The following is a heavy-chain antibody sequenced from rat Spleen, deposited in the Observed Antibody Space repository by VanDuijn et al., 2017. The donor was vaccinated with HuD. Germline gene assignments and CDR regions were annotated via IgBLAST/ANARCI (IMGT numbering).Heavy chain of an antibody. CDR1: GYSITSSYR. CDR2: INSAGST. V-gene: IGHV3-3*01. D-gene: IGHD5-1*01. J-gene: IGHJ2*01. CDR3: TRSVSGSSGFVY. Sequence: EVQLQESGPGLVKPSQSLSLTCSVTGYSITSSYRWNWIRKFPGNKLEWMGYINSAGSTNYNPSLKSRISITRDTSKNQFFLQVNSVTTEDTATYYCTRSVSGSSGFVYWGQGVMVTVSS.